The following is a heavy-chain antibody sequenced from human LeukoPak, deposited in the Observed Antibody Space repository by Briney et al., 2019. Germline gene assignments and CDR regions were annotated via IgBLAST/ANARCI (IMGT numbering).Heavy chain of an antibody. J-gene: IGHJ4*02. CDR3: ARGRPLLYSSGWSSDY. CDR2: ISSSSTYI. Sequence: GGSLRLSCAASGFTFSDFSMNWVRQAPGKGLEWVSSISSSSTYIYYTDSLKGRFTISRDNAKNSLYLQANSLRAEDTAVYYCARGRPLLYSSGWSSDYWGQGALVTVSS. D-gene: IGHD6-19*01. CDR1: GFTFSDFS. V-gene: IGHV3-21*01.